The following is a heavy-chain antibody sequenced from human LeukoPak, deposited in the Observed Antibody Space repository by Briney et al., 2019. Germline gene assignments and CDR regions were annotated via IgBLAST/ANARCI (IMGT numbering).Heavy chain of an antibody. CDR2: IYYSGST. V-gene: IGHV4-39*01. J-gene: IGHJ4*02. D-gene: IGHD1-26*01. CDR3: ARNASNSGTSYFDY. CDR1: GGSISSSTYY. Sequence: PSETLSLTCTVSGGSISSSTYYWGWIRQPPGQGLEWIGSIYYSGSTSYNPSLKSRVTISVDTSKNQFSLKLDSVTAADTAVYHCARNASNSGTSYFDYWGQGTLITVSS.